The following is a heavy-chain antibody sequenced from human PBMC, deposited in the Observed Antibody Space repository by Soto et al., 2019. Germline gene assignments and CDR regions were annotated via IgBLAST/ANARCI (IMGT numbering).Heavy chain of an antibody. CDR2: IYYSGST. J-gene: IGHJ5*02. Sequence: QLQLQESGPGLVKPSETLSLTCTVSGGSISSSSYYWGWIRQPPGKGLEWIGRIYYSGSTYYNPSLKSRVTVSVDTAKNQFSLKLSAVTAADTAVYYCARLLWFGELFLWFDPWGQGTLVTVSS. V-gene: IGHV4-39*01. CDR1: GGSISSSSYY. CDR3: ARLLWFGELFLWFDP. D-gene: IGHD3-10*01.